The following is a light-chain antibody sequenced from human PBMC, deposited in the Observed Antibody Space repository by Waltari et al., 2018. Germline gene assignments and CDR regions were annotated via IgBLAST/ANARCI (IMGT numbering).Light chain of an antibody. CDR1: QSLLHSNGYNY. V-gene: IGKV2-28*01. J-gene: IGKJ2*01. CDR2: LGS. Sequence: DIVMTQSPLSLPVTPGEPASISCRSSQSLLHSNGYNYLDWYLQKPGQSPQLLNYLGSNRASGVPDRFSGSGSGTDFTLKISRVEAEDVGVYYCMQALQTPYTFGQGTKLEI. CDR3: MQALQTPYT.